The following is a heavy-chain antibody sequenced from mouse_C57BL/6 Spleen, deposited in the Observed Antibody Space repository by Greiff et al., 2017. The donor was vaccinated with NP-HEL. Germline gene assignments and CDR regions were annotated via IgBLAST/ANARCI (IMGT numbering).Heavy chain of an antibody. D-gene: IGHD1-1*02. Sequence: QVQLKQSGAELVRPGASVTLSCKASGYTFTDYEMHWVKQTPVHGLEWIGAIDPETGGTAYNQKFKGKAILTADKSSSTAYMELRSLTSEDSAVYYCTRVAEDYWGQGTTLTVSS. J-gene: IGHJ2*01. CDR1: GYTFTDYE. V-gene: IGHV1-15*01. CDR3: TRVAEDY. CDR2: IDPETGGT.